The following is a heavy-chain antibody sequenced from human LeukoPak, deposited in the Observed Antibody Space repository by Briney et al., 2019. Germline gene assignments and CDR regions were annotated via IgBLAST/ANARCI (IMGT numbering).Heavy chain of an antibody. CDR3: ARHGGYCSGGSCYRAPHFDY. CDR2: IYYSGST. CDR1: GGSISSNY. Sequence: SETLSLTCTVSGGSISSNYWSWIRQPPGKGLEWIGYIYYSGSTNYNPSLKSRVTISVDTSKNQFSLKLSSVTAADTAVYYCARHGGYCSGGSCYRAPHFDYWGQGTLVTVSS. D-gene: IGHD2-15*01. J-gene: IGHJ4*02. V-gene: IGHV4-59*08.